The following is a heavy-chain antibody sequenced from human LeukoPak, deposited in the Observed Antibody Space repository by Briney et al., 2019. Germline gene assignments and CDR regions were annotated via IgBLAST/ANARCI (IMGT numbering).Heavy chain of an antibody. J-gene: IGHJ3*02. CDR2: LSSSSDYI. CDR1: GFTCTNYH. V-gene: IGHV3-21*01. CDR3: AKRKYSDSDLRAFDI. Sequence: GGSLSLSCAASGFTCTNYHMYWVRQPPGRGLGWVSFLSSSSDYISYADSVKGRFTISRDNAKNSLFLQMNSLRAEDTAIYYCAKRKYSDSDLRAFDIWGQGTMVTVSS. D-gene: IGHD5-12*01.